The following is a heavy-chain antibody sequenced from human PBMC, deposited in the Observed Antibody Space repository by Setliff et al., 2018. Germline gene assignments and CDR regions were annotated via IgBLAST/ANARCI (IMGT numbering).Heavy chain of an antibody. D-gene: IGHD3-22*01. CDR2: VYTSGST. V-gene: IGHV4-4*08. CDR3: ARSRGYKHDSRGYYYAHYYYYFMDV. Sequence: SETLSLTCTVSGGSISSYYWSWIRQPPGKGLEWIGYVYTSGSTNYNPSLKSRVTISVDTSKNQFSLKLSSVTAADTAVYYCARSRGYKHDSRGYYYAHYYYYFMDVWGKGTPVTVS. J-gene: IGHJ6*03. CDR1: GGSISSYY.